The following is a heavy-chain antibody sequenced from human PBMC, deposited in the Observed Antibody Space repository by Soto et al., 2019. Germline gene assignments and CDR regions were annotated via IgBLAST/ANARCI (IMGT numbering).Heavy chain of an antibody. D-gene: IGHD6-13*01. V-gene: IGHV4-31*03. CDR2: IYHSGST. J-gene: IGHJ4*02. CDR1: GGSIHSGGYY. CDR3: AGGYRQPGYSSSGVFDY. Sequence: QVQLQESGPGLVKPSQTLSIICTVSGGSIHSGGYYWKCIRQHPGKGLEWTGYIYHSGSTYYNPFLTSRATISADTSENQFSLKLSAVTAADTAVYFCAGGYRQPGYSSSGVFDYWGQGTLGNVSS.